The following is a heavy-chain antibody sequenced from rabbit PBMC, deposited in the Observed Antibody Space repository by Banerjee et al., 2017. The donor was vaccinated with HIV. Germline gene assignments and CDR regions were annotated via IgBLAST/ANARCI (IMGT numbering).Heavy chain of an antibody. Sequence: QEQLVESGGGLVQPGTSLTLTCTASGFSFSSSQWICWVRQAPGKGLEWIACIDAGSSDSTYYASWAKGRLTIFKTSSTTVTLQMTSLTAADTATYFCAKMIAYAGSYAYWYFNLWGPGTLVTVS. CDR1: GFSFSSSQW. V-gene: IGHV1S45*01. J-gene: IGHJ4*01. D-gene: IGHD4-2*01. CDR3: AKMIAYAGSYAYWYFNL. CDR2: IDAGSSDST.